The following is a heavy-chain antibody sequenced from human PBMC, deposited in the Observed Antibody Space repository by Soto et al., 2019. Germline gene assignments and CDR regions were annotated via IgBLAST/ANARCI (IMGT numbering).Heavy chain of an antibody. CDR2: IYYSGST. CDR1: GGSISSGGYY. CDR3: ARSSDYGDYASYWFDL. V-gene: IGHV4-31*03. J-gene: IGHJ5*02. D-gene: IGHD4-17*01. Sequence: PSETLSLSCTVSGGSISSGGYYWSWIRQHPGKGLEWIGYIYYSGSTYYNPSLKSRVTISVDTSKNQFSLKLSSVTAADTAVYYCARSSDYGDYASYWFDLWAQGTLVTVSS.